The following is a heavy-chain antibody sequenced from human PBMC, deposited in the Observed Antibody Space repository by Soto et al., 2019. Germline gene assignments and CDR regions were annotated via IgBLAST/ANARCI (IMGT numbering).Heavy chain of an antibody. CDR1: GYSFTSYW. J-gene: IGHJ6*02. CDR2: IYPGDSDT. D-gene: IGHD6-13*01. CDR3: ARHTRQQLVAGYYYGMDV. Sequence: GESLKISCKGSGYSFTSYWIGWVRQMPGKGLEWMGIIYPGDSDTRYSPSFQGQVTISADKSISTAYLQWSSLKASDTAMYYCARHTRQQLVAGYYYGMDVWGQGTTVTVSS. V-gene: IGHV5-51*01.